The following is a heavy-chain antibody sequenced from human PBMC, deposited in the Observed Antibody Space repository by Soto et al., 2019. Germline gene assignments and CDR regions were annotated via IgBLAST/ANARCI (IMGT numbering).Heavy chain of an antibody. CDR3: ARAVKSSSSWYYYYGMDV. CDR2: IYYSGGT. CDR1: GGSISSGGYY. D-gene: IGHD6-13*01. Sequence: SETLSLTCTVSGGSISSGGYYWSWIRQHPGKGLEWIGYIYYSGGTYYNPSLKSRVTISVDTSKNQFSLKLSSVTAADTAVYYCARAVKSSSSWYYYYGMDVWGQGTTVTVSS. V-gene: IGHV4-31*03. J-gene: IGHJ6*02.